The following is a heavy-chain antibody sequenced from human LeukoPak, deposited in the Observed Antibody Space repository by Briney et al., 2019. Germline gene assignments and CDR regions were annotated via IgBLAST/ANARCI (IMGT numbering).Heavy chain of an antibody. J-gene: IGHJ4*02. V-gene: IGHV1-18*01. CDR1: GYTFTSYG. D-gene: IGHD5-18*01. Sequence: GASVKVSCTASGYTFTSYGISWVRQAPGQGLEWMGWISAYNGNTNYAQKLQGRVTMTTDTSTSTAYMELRSLRSDDTAVYYCARAASHRGYSYGFDYWGQGTLVTVSS. CDR3: ARAASHRGYSYGFDY. CDR2: ISAYNGNT.